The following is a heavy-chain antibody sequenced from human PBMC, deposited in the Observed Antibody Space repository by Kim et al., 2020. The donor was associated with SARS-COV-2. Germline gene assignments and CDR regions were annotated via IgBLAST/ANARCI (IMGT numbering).Heavy chain of an antibody. D-gene: IGHD2-15*01. J-gene: IGHJ4*02. Sequence: SETLSLTCSVSGGSISSYSWNWIRQPAGKGLEWIGRIHSTGTTNYNPSLRSRVTMSVDTSQSQLSLILSSVTAADTAVYYCGRSLHTSTWYGDYWGRGTL. CDR3: GRSLHTSTWYGDY. CDR2: IHSTGTT. CDR1: GGSISSYS. V-gene: IGHV4-4*07.